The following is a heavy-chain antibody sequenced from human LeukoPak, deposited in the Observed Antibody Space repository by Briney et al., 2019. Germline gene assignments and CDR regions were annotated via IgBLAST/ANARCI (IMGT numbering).Heavy chain of an antibody. Sequence: SETLSLTCTVSGGSTSSSSYYWGWIRQPPGKGLEWIGSIYYSGSTYYNPSLKSRVTISVDTSKNQFSLKLSSVTAADTAVYYCASSFWEQDTAMVFDYWGQGTLVTVSS. J-gene: IGHJ4*02. CDR1: GGSTSSSSYY. V-gene: IGHV4-39*07. D-gene: IGHD5-18*01. CDR3: ASSFWEQDTAMVFDY. CDR2: IYYSGST.